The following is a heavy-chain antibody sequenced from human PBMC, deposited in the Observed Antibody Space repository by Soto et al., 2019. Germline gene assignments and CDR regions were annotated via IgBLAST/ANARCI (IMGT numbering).Heavy chain of an antibody. CDR2: ISGSGGST. CDR1: GHTFHNYA. Sequence: EVQLLESGGGLEQPGGSLRLSCVGSGHTFHNYAMTWVRQAPGKGLEWVSGISGSGGSTYYADSVRGRFTISRDDSKNTLYLQMNSLRAEDTAVYYCAKVSRGIGVVPAAVNWGQGTLVTVCS. J-gene: IGHJ4*02. CDR3: AKVSRGIGVVPAAVN. V-gene: IGHV3-23*01. D-gene: IGHD2-2*01.